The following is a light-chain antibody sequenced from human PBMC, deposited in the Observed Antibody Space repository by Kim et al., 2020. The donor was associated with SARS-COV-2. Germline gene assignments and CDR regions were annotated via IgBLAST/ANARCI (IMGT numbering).Light chain of an antibody. Sequence: DIQMTQSPSTLSASVGDRVTITCRASQSISSWLAWYQQKPGKAPKLLIYKTSSLESGVPLRFSGSGCGTEFTLTISSLQPDDFATYYCQQYNGYPLTFGQGTKLEI. V-gene: IGKV1-5*03. CDR3: QQYNGYPLT. J-gene: IGKJ2*01. CDR2: KTS. CDR1: QSISSW.